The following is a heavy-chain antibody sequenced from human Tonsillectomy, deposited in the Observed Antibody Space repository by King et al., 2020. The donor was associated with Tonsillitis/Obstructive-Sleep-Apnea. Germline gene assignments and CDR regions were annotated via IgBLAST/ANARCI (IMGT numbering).Heavy chain of an antibody. V-gene: IGHV3-11*05. CDR2: ISSSSSYT. D-gene: IGHD2-2*01. CDR3: ARDYGDLVVVLGAVYYYIDV. Sequence: VQLVESGGGLVKPGGSLRLSCAASGFTFSDYYMSWIRQAPEKGLEWVSYISSSSSYTNYADSVKGRFTISRDNARNSLYLQMNSLRAEDTAVYYCARDYGDLVVVLGAVYYYIDVWGKGTTVTVSS. CDR1: GFTFSDYY. J-gene: IGHJ6*03.